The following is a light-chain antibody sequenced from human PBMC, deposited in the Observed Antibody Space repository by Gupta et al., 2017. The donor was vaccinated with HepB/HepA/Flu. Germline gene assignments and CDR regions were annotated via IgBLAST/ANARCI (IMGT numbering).Light chain of an antibody. J-gene: IGKJ1*01. CDR1: QNIFPTPNNKDA. CDR3: QQYYTNPS. Sequence: IVMTQSPDSLAVSLGERATINCKSSQNIFPTPNNKDALVWYQQKTEQPPKLLFYWASTRESGVTDRLSGTGPGTDFTLTISSLQDEDVAVYYCQQYYTNPSLGQGTKVEIK. V-gene: IGKV4-1*01. CDR2: WAS.